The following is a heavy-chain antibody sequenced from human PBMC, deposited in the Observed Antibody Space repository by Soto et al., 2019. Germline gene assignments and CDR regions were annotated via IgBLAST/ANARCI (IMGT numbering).Heavy chain of an antibody. CDR2: IIPIFGTA. Sequence: ASVKVSCKASGGTFSSYAISWVRQAPGQGLEWMGGIIPIFGTANYAQKFQGRVTITADESTSTAYMELSSLRSEDTAVYYCSRGARGSSSWYRWSVKFDYWGQGTLVTVSS. CDR3: SRGARGSSSWYRWSVKFDY. J-gene: IGHJ4*02. V-gene: IGHV1-69*13. D-gene: IGHD6-13*01. CDR1: GGTFSSYA.